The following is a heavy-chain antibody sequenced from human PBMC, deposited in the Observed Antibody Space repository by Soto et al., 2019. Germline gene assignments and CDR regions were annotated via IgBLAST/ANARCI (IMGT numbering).Heavy chain of an antibody. V-gene: IGHV4-34*01. CDR2: INHSGST. D-gene: IGHD2-2*01. J-gene: IGHJ4*02. Sequence: SETLSLTCAVYGGSFSGYYWSWIRQPPGKGLEWIGEINHSGSTNYNPSLKSRVTISVDTSKNQFSLKLSSVTAADTAVYYCARRCSSTSCSAYYFDYWGQGTLVTVSS. CDR3: ARRCSSTSCSAYYFDY. CDR1: GGSFSGYY.